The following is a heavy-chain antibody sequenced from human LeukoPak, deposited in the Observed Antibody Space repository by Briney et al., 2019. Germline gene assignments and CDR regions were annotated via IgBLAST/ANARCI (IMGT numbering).Heavy chain of an antibody. V-gene: IGHV1-2*02. J-gene: IGHJ4*02. Sequence: ASVKVSCKASGYTFTGYYMHWVRQAPGQGLEWMGWINPNSGGTNYAQKFQGRVTMTRDTSISTAYMELSRLRSDDTAVYYCARGGNPLWFGEQLDYWGRGTLVTVSS. D-gene: IGHD3-10*01. CDR3: ARGGNPLWFGEQLDY. CDR1: GYTFTGYY. CDR2: INPNSGGT.